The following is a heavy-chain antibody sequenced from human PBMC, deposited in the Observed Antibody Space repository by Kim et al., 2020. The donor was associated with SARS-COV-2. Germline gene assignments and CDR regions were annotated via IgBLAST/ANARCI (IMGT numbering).Heavy chain of an antibody. D-gene: IGHD6-6*01. V-gene: IGHV3-48*03. CDR3: AAVTWRVSARPEY. Sequence: GGSLRLSCVASGLTFNNYGMNWVRQAPGKGLEWISYISNTGSTTYYADSVRGRFSISRDNTKNSVDLHLNTLRVEDTGLYYCAAVTWRVSARPEYWGQGTLVIVSS. J-gene: IGHJ4*02. CDR1: GLTFNNYG. CDR2: ISNTGSTT.